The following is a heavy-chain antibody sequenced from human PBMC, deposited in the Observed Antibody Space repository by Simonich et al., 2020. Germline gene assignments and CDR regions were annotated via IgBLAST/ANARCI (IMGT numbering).Heavy chain of an antibody. CDR3: AREGLLLDAFDI. Sequence: QVQLVESGGGVVQPGRSLRLSCAASGFTFSSYAMHWVRQAPGKGLEWVAVISYDGRNKYYADSGKGRVTISRDNSKNTLYLQMNSLRAEDTAVYYCAREGLLLDAFDIWGQGTMVTVAS. J-gene: IGHJ3*02. CDR2: ISYDGRNK. V-gene: IGHV3-30*07. D-gene: IGHD2-15*01. CDR1: GFTFSSYA.